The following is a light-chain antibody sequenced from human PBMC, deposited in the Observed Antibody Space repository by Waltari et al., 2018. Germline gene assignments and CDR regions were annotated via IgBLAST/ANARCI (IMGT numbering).Light chain of an antibody. CDR1: QSVSAY. CDR2: DTS. CDR3: QQRYNWPRT. Sequence: EIVLTPSPPTLSFSPGDRATLSCRASQSVSAYLAWYQQRPGQAPRLLIYDTSNRATGIPARFSGSGSGTDFTLTISSLEPEDFAFYYCQQRYNWPRTFGQGTKVEIK. J-gene: IGKJ1*01. V-gene: IGKV3-11*01.